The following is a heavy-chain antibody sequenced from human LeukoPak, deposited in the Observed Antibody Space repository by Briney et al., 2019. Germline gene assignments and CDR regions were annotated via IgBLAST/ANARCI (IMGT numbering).Heavy chain of an antibody. CDR3: ARAANVLLWFGVTKFDP. J-gene: IGHJ5*02. V-gene: IGHV4-34*01. Sequence: PSETLSLTCAVCGGSFSGYYWSWIRQPPGKGLEWIGEINHSGSTNYNPSLKSRVTISVDTSKNQFSLKLSSVTAADTAVYYCARAANVLLWFGVTKFDPWGQGTLVTVSS. CDR2: INHSGST. CDR1: GGSFSGYY. D-gene: IGHD3-10*01.